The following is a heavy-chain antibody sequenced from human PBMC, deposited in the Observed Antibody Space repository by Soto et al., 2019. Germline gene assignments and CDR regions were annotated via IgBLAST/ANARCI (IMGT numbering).Heavy chain of an antibody. Sequence: GGSLRLSCAASGFSFSSYWMVWVRQIPGKGLMWVARISEDGSSTNYADSVKGRFTMSRDNAKNTLYLQMNSLRAEDTAVYYCATGGHIVVVDVNDFDIWGQGTMVTV. CDR2: ISEDGSST. CDR3: ATGGHIVVVDVNDFDI. CDR1: GFSFSSYW. V-gene: IGHV3-74*01. D-gene: IGHD2-21*01. J-gene: IGHJ3*02.